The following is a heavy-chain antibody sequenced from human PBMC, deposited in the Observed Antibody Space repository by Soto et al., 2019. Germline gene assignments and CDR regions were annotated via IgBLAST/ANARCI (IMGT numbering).Heavy chain of an antibody. D-gene: IGHD6-25*01. V-gene: IGHV3-33*01. CDR3: ARSATAYAFDI. CDR1: GFTFSSYG. CDR2: IWYDGSNK. Sequence: GGSLRLSCAASGFTFSSYGMHWVRQAPGKGLEWVAVIWYDGSNKYYADSVKGRFTISRDNSKNTLYLQMNSLRAEDTAVYYCARSATAYAFDIWGQGTMVTVSS. J-gene: IGHJ3*02.